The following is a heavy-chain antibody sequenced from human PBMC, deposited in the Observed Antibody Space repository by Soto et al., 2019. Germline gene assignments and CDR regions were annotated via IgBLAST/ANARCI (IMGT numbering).Heavy chain of an antibody. CDR2: IFYSGST. J-gene: IGHJ3*02. CDR3: ARGDAFHI. V-gene: IGHV4-39*01. Sequence: SETLSLTCTVSGGSISSSTYYWGWIRQPPGKGLEWIGSIFYSGSTYYNPSLESRVTISVDTSNNQFSLKLRTVTAADTAVYYCARGDAFHIWGQGTMVTVSS. CDR1: GGSISSSTYY.